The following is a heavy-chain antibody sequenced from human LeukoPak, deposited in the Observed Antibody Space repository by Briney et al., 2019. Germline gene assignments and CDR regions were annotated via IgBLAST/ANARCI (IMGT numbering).Heavy chain of an antibody. CDR1: GYTFTGYY. Sequence: ASVKVSCKASGYTFTGYYMHWVRQAPGKGLEWMGWINPNSGGTNYAQKFQGRVTITRDTSISTAYMELSRLRSDDTAVYYCARAWCSSTSCSPFDYWGQGTLVTVSS. J-gene: IGHJ4*02. V-gene: IGHV1-2*02. CDR3: ARAWCSSTSCSPFDY. D-gene: IGHD2-2*01. CDR2: INPNSGGT.